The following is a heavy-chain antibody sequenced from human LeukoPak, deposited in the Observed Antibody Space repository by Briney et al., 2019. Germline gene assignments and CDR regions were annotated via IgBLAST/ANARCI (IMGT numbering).Heavy chain of an antibody. CDR2: SNPNSGGT. D-gene: IGHD6-19*01. V-gene: IGHV1-2*02. Sequence: ASVKVSCKASGYTFTGYYMHWVRQAPGHGLEWMGWSNPNSGGTNYAQKFQDRVTMTRDTSISTAYMGLRRLRSDDTAVYYCAGTSGGGWFDPWGQGTLVTVSS. CDR3: AGTSGGGWFDP. CDR1: GYTFTGYY. J-gene: IGHJ5*02.